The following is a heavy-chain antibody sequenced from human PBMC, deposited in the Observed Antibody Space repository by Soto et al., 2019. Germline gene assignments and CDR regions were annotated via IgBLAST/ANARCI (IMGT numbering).Heavy chain of an antibody. V-gene: IGHV3-49*04. CDR2: IRSKAYGGTT. CDR3: TRVLAPLITFGGVIVIPDAFDI. Sequence: GGSLRLSCTASGFTFGDYAMSWVRQAPGKGLEWVGFIRSKAYGGTTEYAASVKGRFTISRDDSESIAYLQMNSLKTEDTAVYYCTRVLAPLITFGGVIVIPDAFDIWGQGTMVTVSS. D-gene: IGHD3-16*02. J-gene: IGHJ3*02. CDR1: GFTFGDYA.